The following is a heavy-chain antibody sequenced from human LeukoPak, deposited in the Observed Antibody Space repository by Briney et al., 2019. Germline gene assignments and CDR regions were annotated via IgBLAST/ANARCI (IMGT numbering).Heavy chain of an antibody. CDR1: GGSISSSSYY. CDR2: IYYSGST. J-gene: IGHJ4*02. V-gene: IGHV4-39*01. D-gene: IGHD2-2*01. CDR3: ARYCSSTSCYGEYYFDY. Sequence: SETLSLTCTVSGGSISSSSYYWGWIRQPPGKGLEWIGSIYYSGSTYYNPSLKSRVTISVDTSKNQFSLKLSSVTAADTAVYYCARYCSSTSCYGEYYFDYWGQGTLVTVSS.